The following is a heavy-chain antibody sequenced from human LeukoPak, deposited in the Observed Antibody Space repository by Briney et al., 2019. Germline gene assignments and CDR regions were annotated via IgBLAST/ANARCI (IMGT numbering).Heavy chain of an antibody. J-gene: IGHJ5*02. CDR3: AREGSAYWSFDP. CDR1: GDSISSSSYY. Sequence: SETLSLTCTVSGDSISSSSYYWGWIRQPPGKGLEWIGSIYYSGSTYYNPSLKSRVTISVDTSKNQFSLKLNSATAADTAVYYCAREGSAYWSFDPWGQGTLVTVSS. V-gene: IGHV4-39*07. CDR2: IYYSGST. D-gene: IGHD2-15*01.